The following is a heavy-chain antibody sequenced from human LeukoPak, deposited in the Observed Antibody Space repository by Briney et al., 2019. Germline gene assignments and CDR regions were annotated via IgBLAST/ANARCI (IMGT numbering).Heavy chain of an antibody. CDR2: ISAYNGNT. V-gene: IGHV1-18*01. D-gene: IGHD4-17*01. CDR3: AGVVGYGDYENWFDP. J-gene: IGHJ5*02. CDR1: GYTFTSYG. Sequence: ASVKVSCKASGYTFTSYGISWVRQAPGQGPEWMGWISAYNGNTNYAQKLQGRVTMTTDTSTSTAYMELRSLRSDDTAVYYCAGVVGYGDYENWFDPWGQGTLVTVSS.